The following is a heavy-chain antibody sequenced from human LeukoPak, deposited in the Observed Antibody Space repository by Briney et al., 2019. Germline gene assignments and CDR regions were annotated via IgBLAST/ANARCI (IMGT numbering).Heavy chain of an antibody. CDR3: AREGYYYDSSGIGED. V-gene: IGHV3-74*01. CDR2: INTDGSST. J-gene: IGHJ4*02. CDR1: GFTFSNAW. Sequence: PGGSLRLSCAASGFTFSNAWMSWVRQAPGKGLEWVSRINTDGSSTNYADSVKGRFTISRDNAKNTLYLQMNSLRAEDTAVYYCAREGYYYDSSGIGEDWGQGTLVTVSS. D-gene: IGHD3-22*01.